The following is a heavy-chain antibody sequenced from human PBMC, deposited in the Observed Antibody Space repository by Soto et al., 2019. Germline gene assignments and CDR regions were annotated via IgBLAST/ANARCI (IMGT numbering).Heavy chain of an antibody. D-gene: IGHD4-17*01. V-gene: IGHV2-70*11. CDR1: GFSLPTSGMC. CDR2: IDWDDDK. J-gene: IGHJ4*02. Sequence: SGPTLVNPTQTLTLTCAFSGFSLPTSGMCVNWIRQPPGKALEWLARIDWDDDKYYRTSLKTRLTISKDTSKNQVVLTMTNMDPVDIASYYCARETTVSFGFDFRGQGTLVTVSS. CDR3: ARETTVSFGFDF.